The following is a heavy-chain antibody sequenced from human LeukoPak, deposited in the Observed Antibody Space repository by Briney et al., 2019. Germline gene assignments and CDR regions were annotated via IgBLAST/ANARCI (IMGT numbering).Heavy chain of an antibody. V-gene: IGHV1-69*05. D-gene: IGHD2-2*01. CDR2: IIPMFGTA. Sequence: ASVKVSCKASGGTFSSYAISWVRQAPGQGLEWMGGIIPMFGTANYAQKFQGRVTITTDESTSTAYMELSSLRSEDTAVYYCARGPVVPAATYYFDYWGQGTLVTVSS. CDR1: GGTFSSYA. J-gene: IGHJ4*02. CDR3: ARGPVVPAATYYFDY.